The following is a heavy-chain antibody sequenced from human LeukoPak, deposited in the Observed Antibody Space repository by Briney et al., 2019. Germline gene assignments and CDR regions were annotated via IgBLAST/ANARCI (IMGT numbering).Heavy chain of an antibody. J-gene: IGHJ4*02. V-gene: IGHV1-2*06. CDR2: INPNSGGT. CDR3: ARGIMITFGGVIDPDY. D-gene: IGHD3-16*02. CDR1: GYIFTGYY. Sequence: ASVKVSCKASGYIFTGYYMHWVRQAPGQGLEWMGRINPNSGGTNYAQKFQGRVTMTEDTSISTAYMELSRLRSDDTAVYYCARGIMITFGGVIDPDYWGQGTLVTVSS.